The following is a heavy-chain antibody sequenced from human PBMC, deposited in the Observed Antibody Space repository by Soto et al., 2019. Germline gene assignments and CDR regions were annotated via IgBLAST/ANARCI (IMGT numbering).Heavy chain of an antibody. Sequence: QVQLIQSEAAVMKPGSSVRVSCTASGGIFGSHGFSWVLQAPGQRLEWVGGFIPIFRTLTYTEKFQARVRIAADESVNTVYLVLSGLTSDDTAVYYCVRDRRIYYSDPHDEFVASDYEVWGQGTMVTVSS. J-gene: IGHJ3*01. CDR3: VRDRRIYYSDPHDEFVASDYEV. V-gene: IGHV1-69*01. CDR2: FIPIFRTL. CDR1: GGIFGSHG. D-gene: IGHD3-22*01.